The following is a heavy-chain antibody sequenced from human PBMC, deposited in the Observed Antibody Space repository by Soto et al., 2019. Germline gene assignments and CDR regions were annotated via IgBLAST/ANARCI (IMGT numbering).Heavy chain of an antibody. CDR2: IKTVGSVT. J-gene: IGHJ4*02. Sequence: EVQLVESGGGLLQPGGSRRLSCAASGFTFSTYWMHWVRQAPGKGLVWVSRIKTVGSVTTNADSVKGRFTISRDTAKNTLYLQMNTLRAEDTAVYYCARDLGGSHDYWGLGTLVTVSS. V-gene: IGHV3-74*01. CDR3: ARDLGGSHDY. CDR1: GFTFSTYW. D-gene: IGHD3-16*01.